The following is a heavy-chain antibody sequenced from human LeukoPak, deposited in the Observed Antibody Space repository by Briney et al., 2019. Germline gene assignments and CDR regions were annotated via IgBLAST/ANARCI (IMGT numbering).Heavy chain of an antibody. Sequence: GGSLRLSCAASGFTFSSYAMSWVRQAPGKGPEWVSAISGSGGSTYYADSVKGRFTISRDNSKNTLYLQMNSLRAEDTAVYYCAKDPMKYYDFWSGTNWYFDLWGRGTLVTVSS. CDR2: ISGSGGST. CDR1: GFTFSSYA. V-gene: IGHV3-23*01. J-gene: IGHJ2*01. CDR3: AKDPMKYYDFWSGTNWYFDL. D-gene: IGHD3-3*01.